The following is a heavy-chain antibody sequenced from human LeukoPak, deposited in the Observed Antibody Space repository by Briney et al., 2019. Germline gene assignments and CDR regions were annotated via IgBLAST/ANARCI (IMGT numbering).Heavy chain of an antibody. V-gene: IGHV3-48*01. D-gene: IGHD6-19*01. CDR1: GFTFSSYS. Sequence: GGSLRLSCAASGFTFSSYSMNWVRQAPGKGLEWVSYISSSSSTIYYVDSVKGRFTISRDNAKNSLYLQMNSLRAEDTAVYYCARAEVAVAGDFDYWGQGTLVTVSS. CDR3: ARAEVAVAGDFDY. J-gene: IGHJ4*02. CDR2: ISSSSSTI.